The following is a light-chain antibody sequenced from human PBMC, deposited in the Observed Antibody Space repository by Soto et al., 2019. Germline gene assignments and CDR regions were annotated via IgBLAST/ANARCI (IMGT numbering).Light chain of an antibody. CDR1: SSDVGGYNY. J-gene: IGLJ1*01. V-gene: IGLV2-14*03. Sequence: QSALTQPASVSGSPGQSITISCTGTSSDVGGYNYVSWYQHHPGKAPKLIIYDVSNRPSGVSIRFSGSKSDNTGSLTISGLQPEDEADYHCSSYTTSNTRQIVFGTGTKVTVL. CDR2: DVS. CDR3: SSYTTSNTRQIV.